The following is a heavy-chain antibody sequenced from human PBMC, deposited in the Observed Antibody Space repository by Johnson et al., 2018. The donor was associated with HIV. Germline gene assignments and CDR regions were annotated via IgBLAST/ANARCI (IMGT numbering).Heavy chain of an antibody. Sequence: QVQLVESGGGLVQPGGSLRLSCAAYGFTFSSYAMHWVRQAPGKGLEWVAVISYDGSNKYYADSVKGRFTISRDNSKNTLYLQMNSLRAEDTALYYCAKGVGATTNDAFDIWGQGTMVTVSS. V-gene: IGHV3-30*04. D-gene: IGHD1-26*01. CDR2: ISYDGSNK. CDR3: AKGVGATTNDAFDI. CDR1: GFTFSSYA. J-gene: IGHJ3*02.